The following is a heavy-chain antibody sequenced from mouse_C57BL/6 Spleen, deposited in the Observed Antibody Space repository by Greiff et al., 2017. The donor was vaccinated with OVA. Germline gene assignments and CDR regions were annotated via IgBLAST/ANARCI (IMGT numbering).Heavy chain of an antibody. Sequence: QVHVKQSGAELVRPGTSVKVSCKASGYAFTNYLIEWVKQRPGQGLEWIGVIKPGSGGTKYNEKFKGKATLTADKSSSTAYMQLSSLTSEDSAVYFCARGGYDGDYYAMDYWGQGTSVTVSS. CDR2: IKPGSGGT. CDR3: ARGGYDGDYYAMDY. D-gene: IGHD2-2*01. J-gene: IGHJ4*01. CDR1: GYAFTNYL. V-gene: IGHV1-54*01.